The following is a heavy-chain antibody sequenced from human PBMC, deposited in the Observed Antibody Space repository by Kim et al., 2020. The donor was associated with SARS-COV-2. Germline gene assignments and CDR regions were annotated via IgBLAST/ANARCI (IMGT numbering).Heavy chain of an antibody. V-gene: IGHV1-46*04. CDR1: GYTFTRYH. CDR2: INPSGGAT. J-gene: IGHJ4*02. CDR3: ARALGEGGGVLRGVSDF. Sequence: ASVKVSCKASGYTFTRYHIHWVRQAPGQGLEWMGTINPSGGATTSAQNLQGRVSLTRDTSTSTVYMELSSRTSEDTAVYYCARALGEGGGVLRGVSDFWGQGNLVAVSS. D-gene: IGHD3-10*01.